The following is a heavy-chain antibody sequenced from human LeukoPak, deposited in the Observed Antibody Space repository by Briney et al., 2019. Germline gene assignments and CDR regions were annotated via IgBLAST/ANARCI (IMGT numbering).Heavy chain of an antibody. V-gene: IGHV3-30*18. CDR3: AKALGSTCLDY. CDR1: GFTFSGYG. J-gene: IGHJ4*02. CDR2: ISYDGSIK. Sequence: GRSLRLSCAAPGFTFSGYGIHWVRQAPGQGLEWVAFISYDGSIKYYVDSVKGRFTISRDNSKNTLYLQVNSLRVEDTAFYYCAKALGSTCLDYWGQGTLVTVSS. D-gene: IGHD6-13*01.